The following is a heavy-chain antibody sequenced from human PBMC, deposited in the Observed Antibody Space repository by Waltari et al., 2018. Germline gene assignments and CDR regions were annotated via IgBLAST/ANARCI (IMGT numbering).Heavy chain of an antibody. V-gene: IGHV1-69*08. J-gene: IGHJ6*02. Sequence: QVQLVQSGAEVKKPGSSVKVYCKASGGTFSSYAISWVRKAAGQGLEGMGRIIPIFGTANYAQKFQGRVTITADKSTSTAYMELSSLRSEDTAVYYCARHNLAAAGNYYYYGMDVWGQGTTVTVSS. CDR1: GGTFSSYA. CDR2: IIPIFGTA. D-gene: IGHD6-13*01. CDR3: ARHNLAAAGNYYYYGMDV.